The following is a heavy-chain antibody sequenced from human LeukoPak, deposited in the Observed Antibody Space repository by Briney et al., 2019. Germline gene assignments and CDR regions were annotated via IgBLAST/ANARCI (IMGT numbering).Heavy chain of an antibody. D-gene: IGHD5-12*01. CDR1: GGSISSYY. J-gene: IGHJ2*01. V-gene: IGHV4-59*01. CDR3: ARAVRDYSGYDRNWYFDL. Sequence: SETLSLTCTVSGGSISSYYWSWIRQPPGKGLEWIGYIYYSGSTNYNPSLKSRVTISVDTSKNQSSLKLSSVTAADTAVYYCARAVRDYSGYDRNWYFDLWGRGTLVTVSS. CDR2: IYYSGST.